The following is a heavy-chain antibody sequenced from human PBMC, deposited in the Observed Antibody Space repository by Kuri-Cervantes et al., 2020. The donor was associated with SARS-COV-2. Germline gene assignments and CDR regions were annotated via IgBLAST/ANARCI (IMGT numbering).Heavy chain of an antibody. D-gene: IGHD1-1*01. J-gene: IGHJ5*02. CDR2: IIPIFGTA. Sequence: SVKVSCKASGGTFSSYAISWVRQAPGQGLEWMGGIIPIFGTANYAQKFQGRVTITTDESTSTAHMELSSLRSEDTAVYYCAAETGGWFDPWGQRTLVTVSS. V-gene: IGHV1-69*05. CDR1: GGTFSSYA. CDR3: AAETGGWFDP.